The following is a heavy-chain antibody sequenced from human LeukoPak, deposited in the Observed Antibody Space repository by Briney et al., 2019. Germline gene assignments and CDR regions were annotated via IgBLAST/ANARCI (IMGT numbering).Heavy chain of an antibody. J-gene: IGHJ6*03. CDR1: GGSISSYY. V-gene: IGHV4-59*01. CDR2: IYYSGST. Sequence: SETLSLTCPVSGGSISSYYWSWIRQPPGKGLEWIGYIYYSGSTNYNPSLKSRVTISVDTSKNQFSLKLSSVTAADTAVYYCARRSGYYSQYYYYYMDVWGKGTTVTVSS. D-gene: IGHD3-3*01. CDR3: ARRSGYYSQYYYYYMDV.